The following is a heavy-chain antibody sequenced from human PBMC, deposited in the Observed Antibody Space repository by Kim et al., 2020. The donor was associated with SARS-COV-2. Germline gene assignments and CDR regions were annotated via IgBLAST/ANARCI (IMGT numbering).Heavy chain of an antibody. CDR1: GYTFTSYG. CDR2: ISAYNGNT. J-gene: IGHJ6*02. Sequence: ASVKVSCKASGYTFTSYGISWVRQAPGQGLEWMGWISAYNGNTNYAQKLQGRVTMTTDTSTSTAYMELRSLRSDDTAVYYCARDRNCGGDCDYYYYGMDVWGQGTTVTVSS. V-gene: IGHV1-18*01. D-gene: IGHD2-21*02. CDR3: ARDRNCGGDCDYYYYGMDV.